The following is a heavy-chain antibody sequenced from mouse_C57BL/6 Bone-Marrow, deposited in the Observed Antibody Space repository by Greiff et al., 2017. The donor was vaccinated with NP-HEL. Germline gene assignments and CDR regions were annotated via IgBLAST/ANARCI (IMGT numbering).Heavy chain of an antibody. Sequence: QVHVKQSGPELVKPGASVKISCKASGYAFSSSWMNWVKQRPGKGLEWIGRIYPGDGDTNYNGQFKGKATLTADKSSSTAYMQLSSLTSEDSAVYFCARLSNCWYFDVWGTGTTVTVSS. CDR2: IYPGDGDT. CDR3: ARLSNCWYFDV. V-gene: IGHV1-82*01. CDR1: GYAFSSSW. J-gene: IGHJ1*03. D-gene: IGHD2-5*01.